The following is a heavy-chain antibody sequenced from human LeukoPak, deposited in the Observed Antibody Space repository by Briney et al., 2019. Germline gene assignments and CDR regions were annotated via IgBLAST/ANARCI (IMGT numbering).Heavy chain of an antibody. Sequence: SETLSLTCTVSGGSISSGTYYWGGVRQPPGKGLEWIGTIYYSGTTYYNPSLKSRVTISIDTSKNHFSLKLSSVTAADTAIYYCARDFSSSSTVYYYYYMDVWGQGTLVTVSS. J-gene: IGHJ6*03. CDR2: IYYSGTT. CDR3: ARDFSSSSTVYYYYYMDV. D-gene: IGHD6-6*01. V-gene: IGHV4-39*07. CDR1: GGSISSGTYY.